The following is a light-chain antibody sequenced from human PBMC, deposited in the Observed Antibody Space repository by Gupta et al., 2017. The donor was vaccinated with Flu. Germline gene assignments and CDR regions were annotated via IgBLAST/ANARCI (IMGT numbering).Light chain of an antibody. CDR2: EAT. V-gene: IGKV1-39*01. Sequence: QKPGKAPKVLIYEATTLQSGVPSRFSGCGSGTYFTLTITSLQPEDFATYSCQQSYTFPPSFTFGGGTKVEIK. CDR3: QQSYTFPPSFT. J-gene: IGKJ4*01.